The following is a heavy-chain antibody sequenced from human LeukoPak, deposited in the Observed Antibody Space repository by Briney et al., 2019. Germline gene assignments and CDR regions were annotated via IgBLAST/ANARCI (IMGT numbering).Heavy chain of an antibody. V-gene: IGHV3-20*04. Sequence: GGSLRLSCAASAFTFYDYGMSWLRQAPGKGLEWVTAINWDGGNKVYADSVKGRFTISRDNANISLYLQMNSLRDDDTALYYCVRVHRYSSSWDSFDYWGQGTLVTVPS. D-gene: IGHD6-13*01. CDR2: INWDGGNK. CDR3: VRVHRYSSSWDSFDY. J-gene: IGHJ4*02. CDR1: AFTFYDYG.